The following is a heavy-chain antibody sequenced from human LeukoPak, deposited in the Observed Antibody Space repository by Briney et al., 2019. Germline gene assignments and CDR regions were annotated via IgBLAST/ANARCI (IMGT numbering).Heavy chain of an antibody. V-gene: IGHV4-59*01. D-gene: IGHD6-19*01. CDR2: IHYSGST. Sequence: SQTLSLTCTVSGGSIRSYYCSWIRQSPGKGLEWIGYIHYSGSTNYNPSLKSRVTMSVDTSKNQFSLKLSPLIAADTAVYYCATGSGWFAFWGQGTPVTVSS. CDR3: ATGSGWFAF. J-gene: IGHJ4*02. CDR1: GGSIRSYY.